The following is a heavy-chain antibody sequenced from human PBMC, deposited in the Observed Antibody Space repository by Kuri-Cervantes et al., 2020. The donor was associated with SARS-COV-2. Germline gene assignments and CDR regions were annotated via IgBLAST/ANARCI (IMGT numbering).Heavy chain of an antibody. J-gene: IGHJ4*02. CDR2: IYYSGST. Sequence: SETRSPTCTVSGGSISSSSYYWGWIRQPPGKGLEWIGSIYYSGSTYYNPSLKSRVTISADTSKTQFSLKLSSVTAADTAVYYGASDQIAVAGTGDYWGQGTLVTVSS. D-gene: IGHD6-19*01. V-gene: IGHV4-39*01. CDR3: ASDQIAVAGTGDY. CDR1: GGSISSSSYY.